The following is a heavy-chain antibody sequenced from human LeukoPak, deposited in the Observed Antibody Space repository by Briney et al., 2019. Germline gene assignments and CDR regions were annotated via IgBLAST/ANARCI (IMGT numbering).Heavy chain of an antibody. J-gene: IGHJ3*02. D-gene: IGHD3-10*01. CDR3: ARANYGPGAFDI. CDR1: GGSISSYY. Sequence: SETLSLTCTVSGGSISSYYWSWIRQPPGKGLEWIGYIYYSGSTNYNPSLKSRVTISVDTSKSQFSLKLSSVTAADTAVYYCARANYGPGAFDIWGQGTMVTVSS. CDR2: IYYSGST. V-gene: IGHV4-59*01.